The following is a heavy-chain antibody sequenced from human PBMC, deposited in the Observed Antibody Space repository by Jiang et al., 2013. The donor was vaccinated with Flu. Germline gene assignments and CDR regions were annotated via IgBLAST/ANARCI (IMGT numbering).Heavy chain of an antibody. CDR2: ISGSGGST. CDR3: AKDYDILTGYNNWFDP. J-gene: IGHJ5*02. CDR1: GFTFSSYA. V-gene: IGHV3-23*04. Sequence: VQLVESGGGLVKPGGSLRLSCAASGFTFSSYAMSWVRQAPGKGLEWVSAISGSGGSTYYADSVKGRFTISRDNSKNTLYLQMNSLRAEDTAVYYCAKDYDILTGYNNWFDPWGQGTLVTVSS. D-gene: IGHD3-9*01.